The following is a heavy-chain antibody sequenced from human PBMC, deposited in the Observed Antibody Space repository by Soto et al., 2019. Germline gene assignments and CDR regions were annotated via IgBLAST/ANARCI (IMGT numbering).Heavy chain of an antibody. J-gene: IGHJ6*02. CDR2: IWYDGRNK. CDR1: GFTFDTYG. D-gene: IGHD6-13*01. Sequence: QVQLVESGGGVVQPGRSLRLSCTASGFTFDTYGMHWVRQAPGKGLEWVAVIWYDGRNKYYADSVKGRFTISRDSSTNTLYLQMNRLIAEDTAVYSCARDDRASSWYVAMDVWGQGTTVTVSS. CDR3: ARDDRASSWYVAMDV. V-gene: IGHV3-33*01.